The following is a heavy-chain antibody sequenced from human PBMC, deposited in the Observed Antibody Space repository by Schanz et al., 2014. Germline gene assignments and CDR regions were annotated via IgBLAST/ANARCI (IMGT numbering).Heavy chain of an antibody. CDR1: GFVFRTFA. J-gene: IGHJ4*03. Sequence: EVQLLESGGTVVQPGGSLRVSCAASGFVFRTFAMYWVRQAPGKGLEWVSAITGSGSKTYYANSVKGRFTIARDNSKNTHCLQVDSLGVENTAVNYCMAMGRNPPHGFDLWGQGTMVTDSS. CDR3: MAMGRNPPHGFDL. CDR2: ITGSGSKT. D-gene: IGHD1-1*01. V-gene: IGHV3-23*01.